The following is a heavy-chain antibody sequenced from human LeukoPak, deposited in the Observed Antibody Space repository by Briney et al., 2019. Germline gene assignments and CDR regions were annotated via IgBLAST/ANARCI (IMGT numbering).Heavy chain of an antibody. Sequence: GGSLRLSCAASGFTLSNYWMSWVPQAPGRGLEWVANIKEDGSEKSYADSLKGRFTNSRDNAKNSLHLQMNSLRAEDTAVYYCAGVSAGDYPDYWGQGTLVTVSS. D-gene: IGHD7-27*01. J-gene: IGHJ4*02. V-gene: IGHV3-7*03. CDR1: GFTLSNYW. CDR2: IKEDGSEK. CDR3: AGVSAGDYPDY.